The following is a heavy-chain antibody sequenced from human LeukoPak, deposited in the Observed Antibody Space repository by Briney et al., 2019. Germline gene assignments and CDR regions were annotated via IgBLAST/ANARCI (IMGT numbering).Heavy chain of an antibody. CDR1: GFTFSSYW. Sequence: GGSLRLSCAASGFTFSSYWMSWVRQAPGKGLEWVSVINWNGGSTGYADSVKGRFTISRDNANNSLYLQMNSLRAEDTALYYCARNWGVASRYFDYWGQGTLVTVSS. CDR3: ARNWGVASRYFDY. D-gene: IGHD3-10*01. J-gene: IGHJ4*02. V-gene: IGHV3-20*04. CDR2: INWNGGST.